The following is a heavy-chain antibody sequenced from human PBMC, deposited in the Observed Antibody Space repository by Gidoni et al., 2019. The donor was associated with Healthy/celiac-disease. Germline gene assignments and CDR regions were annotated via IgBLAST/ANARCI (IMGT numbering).Heavy chain of an antibody. V-gene: IGHV4-39*01. CDR2: IYYSGST. CDR1: GGSISSRSYY. D-gene: IGHD5-12*01. CDR3: ARWGRDGYNSYDY. J-gene: IGHJ4*02. Sequence: QLQLPESGPGLVKPSETLSLTCTVSGGSISSRSYYWGWIRQPPGKGLEWIGSIYYSGSTYYNPSLKSRVTISVDTSKNQFSLKLSSVTAADTAVYYCARWGRDGYNSYDYWGQGTLVTVSS.